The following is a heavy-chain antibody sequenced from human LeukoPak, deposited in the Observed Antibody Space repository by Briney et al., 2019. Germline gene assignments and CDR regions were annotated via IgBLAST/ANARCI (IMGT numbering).Heavy chain of an antibody. D-gene: IGHD5-18*01. CDR2: ISSSGSTI. CDR1: GFTFSSYE. V-gene: IGHV3-48*03. CDR3: ARYGYSYGYAIDY. J-gene: IGHJ4*02. Sequence: GGSLRLSCAASGFTFSSYEMNWVRQAPGKGLEWVSYISSSGSTIYYAASVKGRFTISRDNAKNSLYLQMNSLRAEDTAVYYCARYGYSYGYAIDYWGQGTLVTVSS.